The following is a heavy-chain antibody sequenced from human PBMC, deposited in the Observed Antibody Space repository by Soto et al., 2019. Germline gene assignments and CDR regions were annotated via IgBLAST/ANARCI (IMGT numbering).Heavy chain of an antibody. V-gene: IGHV1-2*02. J-gene: IGHJ3*02. D-gene: IGHD3-3*01. CDR1: GYPVTAYY. Sequence: QLHLVQSGAVVKKPGASVTVSCSASGYPVTAYYMHWVRQAPGRGLEWMGGINPATGAAKYTQAMQGRVTMTRDPATRTVFMELSGLTSEDTAVFYCARGGGVGVAGSAAFDMWGQWTLVTVSS. CDR2: INPATGAA. CDR3: ARGGGVGVAGSAAFDM.